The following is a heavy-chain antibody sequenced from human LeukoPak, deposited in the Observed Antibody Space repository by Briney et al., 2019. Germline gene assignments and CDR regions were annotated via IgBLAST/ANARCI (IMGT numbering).Heavy chain of an antibody. D-gene: IGHD3-10*02. CDR1: GFTFDDYA. J-gene: IGHJ6*04. CDR3: AELGITMIGGV. Sequence: PGRSLRLSCAASGFTFDDYAMHWVRQAPGKGLEWVSGISWNSGSIGYADSVKGRFTISRDNAKNSLYLQMNSLRAEDTAVYYCAELGITMIGGVWGRGTTVTTSS. CDR2: ISWNSGSI. V-gene: IGHV3-9*01.